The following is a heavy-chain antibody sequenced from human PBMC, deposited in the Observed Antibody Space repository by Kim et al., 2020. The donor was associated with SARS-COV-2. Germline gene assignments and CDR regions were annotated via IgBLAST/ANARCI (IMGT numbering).Heavy chain of an antibody. J-gene: IGHJ4*02. Sequence: GGSLRLSCAASGFSISTYWMHWVRQVPGKGLLWLSRIKGDGSGATYADPVKGRFTASRDNAKNMVYLQINSLRDEDTALYYCARDFHIAAVDYWGQGTLV. CDR2: IKGDGSGA. CDR3: ARDFHIAAVDY. CDR1: GFSISTYW. D-gene: IGHD6-13*01. V-gene: IGHV3-74*03.